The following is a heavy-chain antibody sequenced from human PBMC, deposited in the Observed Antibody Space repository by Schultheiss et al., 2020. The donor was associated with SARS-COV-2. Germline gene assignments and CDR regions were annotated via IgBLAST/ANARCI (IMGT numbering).Heavy chain of an antibody. J-gene: IGHJ4*02. Sequence: GGSLRLSCAASGFTFSSYAMSWVRQAPGKGLEWVSAISGSGGSTYYADSVKGRFTISRDNSKTTLYLQMNRLRAEDTAVYYCAKGPRSIIRTDYWGQGTLVTVSS. CDR2: ISGSGGST. CDR1: GFTFSSYA. V-gene: IGHV3-23*01. D-gene: IGHD6-6*01. CDR3: AKGPRSIIRTDY.